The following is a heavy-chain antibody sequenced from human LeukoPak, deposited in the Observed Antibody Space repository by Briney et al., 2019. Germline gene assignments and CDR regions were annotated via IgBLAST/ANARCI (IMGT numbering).Heavy chain of an antibody. J-gene: IGHJ6*02. Sequence: PGGSLRLSCAASGFTFDDYAMHWVRQAPGKGLEWVSGITWNSGTIDYADSVKGRFTISRDNAKNSLYLQMNSLRAEDTALYYCAKDANPHYYAMDVWGQGTTVTVSS. V-gene: IGHV3-9*01. CDR1: GFTFDDYA. CDR3: AKDANPHYYAMDV. CDR2: ITWNSGTI.